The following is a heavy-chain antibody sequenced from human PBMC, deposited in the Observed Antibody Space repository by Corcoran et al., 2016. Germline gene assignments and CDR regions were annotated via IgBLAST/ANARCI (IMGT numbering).Heavy chain of an antibody. Sequence: QITLKESGPTLVKPTQTLTLTCTFSGFSLSTSGVGVGWIRQPPGKALEWLALIYWNDDKRYSPSLKSRLTITKDTSKNQVVLTMTNMDPVDTATYYCATLGYCSSTSCYGPLYFDYWGQGTLVTVSS. CDR1: GFSLSTSGVG. V-gene: IGHV2-5*01. CDR3: ATLGYCSSTSCYGPLYFDY. D-gene: IGHD2-2*01. J-gene: IGHJ4*02. CDR2: IYWNDDK.